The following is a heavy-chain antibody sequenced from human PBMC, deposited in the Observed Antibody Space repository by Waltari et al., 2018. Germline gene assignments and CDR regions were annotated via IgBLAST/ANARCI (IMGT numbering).Heavy chain of an antibody. Sequence: QVQLVQSGAEVKKPGASVKVSCKASGYTFTSYDINWVRQATGQGLEWMGWMNPNSGNTGYAQKVQGRVTMTRNTSISTAYMELSSLRSEDTAVYYCARGGGYSTMVRGVIMYYWGQGTLVTVSS. CDR1: GYTFTSYD. CDR2: MNPNSGNT. D-gene: IGHD3-10*01. CDR3: ARGGGYSTMVRGVIMYY. J-gene: IGHJ4*02. V-gene: IGHV1-8*01.